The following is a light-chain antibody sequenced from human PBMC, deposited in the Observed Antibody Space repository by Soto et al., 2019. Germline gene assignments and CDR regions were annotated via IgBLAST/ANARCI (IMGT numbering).Light chain of an antibody. Sequence: EILKTQSPATLSVSPGERATLSCRASQSVSSNLAWYQQKPGQAPRLLIYGASTRATGIPARFSGSGSGTEFTLTISSLQPEDFATYYCQQSYSTPRTFGQGTKVDIK. V-gene: IGKV3-15*01. J-gene: IGKJ1*01. CDR1: QSVSSN. CDR3: QQSYSTPRT. CDR2: GAS.